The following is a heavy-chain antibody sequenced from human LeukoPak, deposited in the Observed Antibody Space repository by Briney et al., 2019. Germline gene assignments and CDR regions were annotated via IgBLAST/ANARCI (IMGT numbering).Heavy chain of an antibody. CDR1: GFTFSDYY. Sequence: GGSLRLSCAASGFTFSDYYMSWIRQAPGKGLEWVSYISSSSSYTNYADSVKGRFTISRDNAKNSLYLQMNSLRAEDTAVYYCARKYCSSTSCLFDYWGQGTLVTVSS. J-gene: IGHJ4*02. D-gene: IGHD2-2*01. CDR2: ISSSSSYT. CDR3: ARKYCSSTSCLFDY. V-gene: IGHV3-11*06.